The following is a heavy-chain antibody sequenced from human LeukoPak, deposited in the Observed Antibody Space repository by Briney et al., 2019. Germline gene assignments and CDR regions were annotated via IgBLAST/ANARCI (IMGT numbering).Heavy chain of an antibody. D-gene: IGHD3-22*01. Sequence: SETLSLTCTVSGGFITSGSYYWSWIRQPAGKGLEWIGRIYTSGTTNYNPSLKSRVTISVDTSKDQFSLKLKSVTAADTAVYYCARLNYYDTSGSPLWGQGTLVTVSS. J-gene: IGHJ4*02. CDR3: ARLNYYDTSGSPL. CDR1: GGFITSGSYY. CDR2: IYTSGTT. V-gene: IGHV4-61*02.